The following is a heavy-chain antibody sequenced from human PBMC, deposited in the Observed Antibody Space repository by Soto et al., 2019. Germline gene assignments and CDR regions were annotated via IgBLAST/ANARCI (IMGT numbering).Heavy chain of an antibody. CDR3: ARSHLLMVTLNYYYGMDV. J-gene: IGHJ6*02. CDR2: IIPIFGTA. D-gene: IGHD5-18*01. CDR1: GGTFSSYA. Sequence: QVQLVQSGAEVKKPGSSVKVSCKASGGTFSSYAISWVRQAPGQGLEWMGGIIPIFGTANYAQKFQGRVKITADESTSTAYMELSSLRSEDTAVYYCARSHLLMVTLNYYYGMDVWGQGATVTVS. V-gene: IGHV1-69*01.